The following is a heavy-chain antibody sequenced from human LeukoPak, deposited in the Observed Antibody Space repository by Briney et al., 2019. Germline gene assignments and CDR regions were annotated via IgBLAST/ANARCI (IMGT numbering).Heavy chain of an antibody. J-gene: IGHJ4*02. V-gene: IGHV1-69*05. CDR3: ARDRSSGWYSDY. D-gene: IGHD6-19*01. Sequence: SVKVSCKASGGTFSSYAISWVRQAPGQGLEWMGRIIPIFSTANYAQKFQGRVTITTDESTSTAYMELSSLRSEDTAVYYCARDRSSGWYSDYWGQGTLVTVSS. CDR2: IIPIFSTA. CDR1: GGTFSSYA.